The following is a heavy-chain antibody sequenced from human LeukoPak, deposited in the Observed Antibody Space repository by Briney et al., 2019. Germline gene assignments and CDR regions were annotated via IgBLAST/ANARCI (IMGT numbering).Heavy chain of an antibody. J-gene: IGHJ6*03. CDR2: INPSGSTI. Sequence: PGGSLRLSCEGSGFTFGGYYMSWIRQAPGKGLEGVSYINPSGSTIYYADSVKGRFTISRDNAKKSLDLQMYSLRDEDTAVYYCARVRGSGFCSGSSCAKDPGYYYYMDVWGKGTTVTVSS. D-gene: IGHD2-2*01. V-gene: IGHV3-11*01. CDR3: ARVRGSGFCSGSSCAKDPGYYYYMDV. CDR1: GFTFGGYY.